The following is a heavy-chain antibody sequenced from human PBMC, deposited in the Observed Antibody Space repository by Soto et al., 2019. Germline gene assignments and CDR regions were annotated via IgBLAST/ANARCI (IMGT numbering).Heavy chain of an antibody. J-gene: IGHJ4*02. CDR2: INRDGSGT. Sequence: EVQLVESGGGLVQPGGSLRLSCAASGFTFSDYWMHWVRQAPEKGLVWVSRINRDGSGTSYADSVKGRFTISRDNAKNTLYLQMNSLRAEDTAVYYCAREIMTTVAIDHWGQGTLVTVSS. CDR3: AREIMTTVAIDH. D-gene: IGHD4-17*01. V-gene: IGHV3-74*01. CDR1: GFTFSDYW.